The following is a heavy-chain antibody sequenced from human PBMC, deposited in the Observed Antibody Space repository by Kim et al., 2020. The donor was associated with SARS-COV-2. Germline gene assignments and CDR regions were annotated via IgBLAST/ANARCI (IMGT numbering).Heavy chain of an antibody. D-gene: IGHD3-10*01. CDR1: GGTFSSYA. Sequence: SVKVSCKASGGTFSSYAISWVRQAPGQGLEWMGGIIPIFGTANYAQKFQGRVTITADESTSTAYMELSSLRSEDTAVYYCARNPEASNYYGSGSYYFMGSDYYYYGMDVWGQGTTVTVSS. V-gene: IGHV1-69*13. CDR2: IIPIFGTA. CDR3: ARNPEASNYYGSGSYYFMGSDYYYYGMDV. J-gene: IGHJ6*02.